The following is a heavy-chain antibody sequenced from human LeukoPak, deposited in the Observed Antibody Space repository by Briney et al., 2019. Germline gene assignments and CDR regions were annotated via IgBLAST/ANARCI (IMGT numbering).Heavy chain of an antibody. CDR2: IWYDGSKK. J-gene: IGHJ4*02. V-gene: IGHV3-33*03. CDR3: AKSLGCSGDYCYPDY. Sequence: GGSLRLSCAASGFTFSSYGMEWVRQAPGKGLEWLTVIWYDGSKKYYADSVKGRFTISRDNSNNMVDLQMNSLRVEDTAVYYCAKSLGCSGDYCYPDYWGQGTLVTVSS. D-gene: IGHD2-15*01. CDR1: GFTFSSYG.